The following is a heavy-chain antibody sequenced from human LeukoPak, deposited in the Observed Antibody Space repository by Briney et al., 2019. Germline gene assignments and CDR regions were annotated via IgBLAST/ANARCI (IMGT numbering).Heavy chain of an antibody. CDR3: ARDFGYSDYGYEIPRGYMDV. D-gene: IGHD5-12*01. CDR1: GGSIGSYY. J-gene: IGHJ6*03. CDR2: IYYSGST. V-gene: IGHV4-59*12. Sequence: SETLSLTCTVSGGSIGSYYWSWIRQPPGKGLEWIGYIYYSGSTNYNPSLKSRVTISVDTSKNQFSLKLRFVTAADTAVYYCARDFGYSDYGYEIPRGYMDVWGKGATVTISS.